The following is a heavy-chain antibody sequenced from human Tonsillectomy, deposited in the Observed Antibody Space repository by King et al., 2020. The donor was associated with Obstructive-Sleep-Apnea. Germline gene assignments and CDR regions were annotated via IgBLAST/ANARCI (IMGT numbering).Heavy chain of an antibody. D-gene: IGHD1-26*01. J-gene: IGHJ4*02. V-gene: IGHV3-9*01. CDR1: GFNLDDYA. CDR3: AKDMGFDTGGGFDY. Sequence: QLVQSGGGLVQPGRSLRLSCAASGFNLDDYAMHWVRQVPGKGLVGGSGMSWKRGSIGYADSVKGRLTITRDNAKNSLYLQMNSLEAEDTALYYCAKDMGFDTGGGFDYWGQGALVTVFS. CDR2: MSWKRGSI.